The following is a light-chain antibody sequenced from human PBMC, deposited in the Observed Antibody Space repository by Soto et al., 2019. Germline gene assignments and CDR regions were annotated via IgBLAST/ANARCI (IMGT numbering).Light chain of an antibody. CDR2: DVS. CDR3: SSYTSGSTPYV. V-gene: IGLV2-14*01. J-gene: IGLJ1*01. Sequence: QSVLTQPASVSGSPGQSITISCTGTSSDVGKYNYVSWYQEHPGKAPKLMIYDVSNRPSGVSNRFSGSKSGNTASLTISGLQAEDEADYYCSSYTSGSTPYVFGTGTKVTVL. CDR1: SSDVGKYNY.